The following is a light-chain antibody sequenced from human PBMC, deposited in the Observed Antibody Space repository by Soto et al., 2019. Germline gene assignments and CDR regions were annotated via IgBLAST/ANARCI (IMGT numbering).Light chain of an antibody. V-gene: IGKV3-20*01. CDR3: QQYGSSPIT. CDR2: GAS. Sequence: ILVTQSQSTLSLSPGERATLSCRASQSVSSSYLAWYQQKPGQAPRLLIYGASSRATGIPDRLSGSGSGTDFTLTISRLEPEDFAVYYCQQYGSSPITLGQGTRLEIK. J-gene: IGKJ5*01. CDR1: QSVSSSY.